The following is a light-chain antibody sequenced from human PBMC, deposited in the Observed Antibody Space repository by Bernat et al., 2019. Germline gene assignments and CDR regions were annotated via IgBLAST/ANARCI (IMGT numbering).Light chain of an antibody. V-gene: IGKV1-39*01. CDR2: TTS. J-gene: IGKJ2*01. CDR3: QHSYSTPPS. Sequence: DIQLTQSPSSLSASVGDRVTITCRTSRAINTFLNWYQHRPVEAPKLLIYTTSILQSGVPSRFSGSGSGTDFTLTISGLQPDDFATYYCQHSYSTPPSFGQVTKLEI. CDR1: RAINTF.